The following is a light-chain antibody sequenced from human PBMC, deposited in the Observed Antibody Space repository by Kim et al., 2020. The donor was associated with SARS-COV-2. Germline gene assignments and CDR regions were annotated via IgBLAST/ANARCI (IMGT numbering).Light chain of an antibody. CDR1: SLRSYY. J-gene: IGLJ2*01. V-gene: IGLV3-19*01. CDR3: NSRDSSGNHLV. Sequence: LRQTVRITCQGDSLRSYYASWYQQKPGQAPVLVIYGKNNRPSGIPDRFSGSSSGNTASLTITGAQAEDEADHYCNSRDSSGNHLVFGGGTQLTVL. CDR2: GKN.